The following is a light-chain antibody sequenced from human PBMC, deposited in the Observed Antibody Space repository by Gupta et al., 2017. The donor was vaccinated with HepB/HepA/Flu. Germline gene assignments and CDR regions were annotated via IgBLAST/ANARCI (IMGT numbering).Light chain of an antibody. V-gene: IGLV1-40*01. CDR1: STNNGSAYD. CDR3: QSKDSSRRRSL. CDR2: DNN. J-gene: IGLJ3*02. Sequence: SALSQPPSASVAPWQRVTITVTGTSTNNGSAYDVHWYRQPPATAPKLLIYDNNNRPSGVPVRFSGSNSGTSASVAITGLQADDGAFYYCQSKDSSRRRSLFGGGTKLTVL.